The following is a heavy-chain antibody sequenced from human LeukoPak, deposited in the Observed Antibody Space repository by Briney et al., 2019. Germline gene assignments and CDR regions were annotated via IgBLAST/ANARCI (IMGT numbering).Heavy chain of an antibody. CDR3: ARGRRRERYGSVKRNWFDP. CDR2: INHSGST. J-gene: IGHJ5*02. V-gene: IGHV4-34*01. Sequence: SETLSLTCAVYGGSFSGYYWSWIRQPPGKGLEWMGEINHSGSTNYNPSLKRRGTISVDTSKNQFSLKLSSVTAADTAVYYCARGRRRERYGSVKRNWFDPWGQGTLVTVSS. D-gene: IGHD3-10*01. CDR1: GGSFSGYY.